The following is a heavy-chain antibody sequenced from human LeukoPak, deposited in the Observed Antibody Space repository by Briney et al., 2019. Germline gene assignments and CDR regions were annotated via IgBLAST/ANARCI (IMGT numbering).Heavy chain of an antibody. V-gene: IGHV4-59*01. CDR3: ARAEGVPAATHY. D-gene: IGHD2-2*01. CDR1: GGSISSYY. CDR2: IYYSGST. J-gene: IGHJ4*02. Sequence: SETLSLTCTISGGSISSYYWSWIRQPPGKGLEWIGYIYYSGSTNYNPSLKSRVTISVDTSKNQFSLKLSSVTAADTAVYYCARAEGVPAATHYWGQRTLVTVSS.